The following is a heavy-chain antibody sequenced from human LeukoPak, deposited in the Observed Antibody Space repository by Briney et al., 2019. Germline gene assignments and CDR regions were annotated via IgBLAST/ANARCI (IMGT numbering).Heavy chain of an antibody. CDR3: ARDLLTTADY. Sequence: ASVKVSCKASGYTFTGYYMHWVRQAPGQGLEWMGWINPNSGGTNYEQKFQGRVTMTRDTSNSTDYMELSRLRADDTAVYYCARDLLTTADYWGQGTLVTVSS. CDR2: INPNSGGT. CDR1: GYTFTGYY. V-gene: IGHV1-2*02. D-gene: IGHD3-22*01. J-gene: IGHJ4*02.